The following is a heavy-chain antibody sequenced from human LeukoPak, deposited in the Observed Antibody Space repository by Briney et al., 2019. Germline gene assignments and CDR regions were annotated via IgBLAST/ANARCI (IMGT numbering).Heavy chain of an antibody. Sequence: GGSLRLSCAASGFTFSSYAMSWVRQAPGKGLEWVSAISGSGGSTYYADSVKGRFTISRDNSKNALYLQMNSLRAEDTAVYYCAKVLSCGSASCPNWFDPWGQGTLVTVSS. J-gene: IGHJ5*02. CDR2: ISGSGGST. CDR1: GFTFSSYA. V-gene: IGHV3-23*01. D-gene: IGHD2-2*01. CDR3: AKVLSCGSASCPNWFDP.